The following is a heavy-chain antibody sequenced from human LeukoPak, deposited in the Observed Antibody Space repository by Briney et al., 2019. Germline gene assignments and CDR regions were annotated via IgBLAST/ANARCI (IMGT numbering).Heavy chain of an antibody. CDR1: GGSFSGYY. Sequence: PSETLSLTCAVYGGSFSGYYWSWIRQPPGKGLEWIGEINHSGSTNYNPSLKSRVTISVDTSKNQFSLKLSSVTAADTAVYYCARGLGVAARRFDYWGQGTLVTVSS. CDR2: INHSGST. D-gene: IGHD6-6*01. J-gene: IGHJ4*02. V-gene: IGHV4-34*01. CDR3: ARGLGVAARRFDY.